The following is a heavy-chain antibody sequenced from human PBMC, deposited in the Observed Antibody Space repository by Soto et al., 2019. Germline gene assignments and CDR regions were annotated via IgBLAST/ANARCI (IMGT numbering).Heavy chain of an antibody. Sequence: GGSLRLSCAASGFTFSSYGMHLVRQAPGKGLEWVAVIWYDGSNKYYADSVKGRFTISRDNSKNTLYLQMNSLRAEDTAVYYCAREGIVGSFDYWGQGTMVTVSS. V-gene: IGHV3-33*01. CDR1: GFTFSSYG. D-gene: IGHD1-26*01. CDR3: AREGIVGSFDY. CDR2: IWYDGSNK. J-gene: IGHJ4*02.